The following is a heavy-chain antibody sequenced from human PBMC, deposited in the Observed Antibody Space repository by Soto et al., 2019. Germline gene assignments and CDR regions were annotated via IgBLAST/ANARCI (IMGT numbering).Heavy chain of an antibody. D-gene: IGHD6-6*01. CDR3: ARGRIAARRRYYYYGMDV. Sequence: QVQLVQSGAEVKKPGASVKVSCKASGDTFTSYDINWVRQATGQGLEWIGWMNPNSANTGYAQKFQGRVTMTRNTSISTAYMELSSLRSEDTAVYYCARGRIAARRRYYYYGMDVWGQGTTVTVSS. CDR1: GDTFTSYD. J-gene: IGHJ6*02. V-gene: IGHV1-8*01. CDR2: MNPNSANT.